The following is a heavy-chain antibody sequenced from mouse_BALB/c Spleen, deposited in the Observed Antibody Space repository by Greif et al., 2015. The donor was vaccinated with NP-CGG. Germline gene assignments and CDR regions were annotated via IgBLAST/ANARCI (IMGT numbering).Heavy chain of an antibody. CDR3: ARSGGYSAMDY. CDR2: ISYSGST. CDR1: GYSITSDYA. V-gene: IGHV3-2*02. D-gene: IGHD4-1*01. Sequence: EVQLQQSGPGLGKPSQSLSLTCTVTGYSITSDYAWNWIRQFPGNKLEWMGYISYSGSTSYNPSLKSRISITRDTSKNQFFLQLNSVTTEDTATYYCARSGGYSAMDYWGQGTSVTVSS. J-gene: IGHJ4*01.